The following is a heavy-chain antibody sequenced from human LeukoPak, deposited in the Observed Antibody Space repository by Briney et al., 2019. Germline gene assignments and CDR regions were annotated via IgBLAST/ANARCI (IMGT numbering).Heavy chain of an antibody. Sequence: GWSLSLSCAPSGFTFDDYAMHWVGQAPRTGLEWVCVVSWDVVSTDSADSVKRRFTTSKDNSKPALYLQMNSLRAEHTALYYCAKDSEGVRRSPFVYWGQGTLVTVSS. V-gene: IGHV3-43D*03. CDR2: VSWDVVST. J-gene: IGHJ4*02. D-gene: IGHD1-1*01. CDR3: AKDSEGVRRSPFVY. CDR1: GFTFDDYA.